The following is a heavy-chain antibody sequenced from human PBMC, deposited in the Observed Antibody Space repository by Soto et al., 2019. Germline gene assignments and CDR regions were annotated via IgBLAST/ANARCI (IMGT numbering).Heavy chain of an antibody. Sequence: QVQLQESGPGLVKPSETLSLTCTVSGGSISGYYWSWIRQPPGKGLEWIAYIHYGGSTNYNPSLMSWVNISVDTSKNHCSLRLSSVTAMDPAVYYCTLHSNSYRKVLDYWGQGTVVTVSS. J-gene: IGHJ4*02. D-gene: IGHD1-26*01. CDR2: IHYGGST. V-gene: IGHV4-59*12. CDR3: TLHSNSYRKVLDY. CDR1: GGSISGYY.